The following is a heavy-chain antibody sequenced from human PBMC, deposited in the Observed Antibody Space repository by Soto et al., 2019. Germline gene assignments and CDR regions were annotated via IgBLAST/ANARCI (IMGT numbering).Heavy chain of an antibody. CDR2: IYYSGST. J-gene: IGHJ5*02. CDR1: GGSISSGDYY. CDR3: ARTWNYDEGGWFDP. Sequence: SETLSLTCTVSGGSISSGDYYWSWIRQPPGKGLEWIGYIYYSGSTYYNPSLKSRVTISVDTSKNQFSLKLSSVTAADTAVYYCARTWNYDEGGWFDPWGQGTLVTVSS. D-gene: IGHD1-7*01. V-gene: IGHV4-30-4*01.